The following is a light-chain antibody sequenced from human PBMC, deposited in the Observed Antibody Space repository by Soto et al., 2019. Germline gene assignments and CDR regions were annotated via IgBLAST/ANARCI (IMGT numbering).Light chain of an antibody. Sequence: DIQMTPSPSSLSASVVDRVTIACRASQGISNYLAWYQQKPGKVPKLLIYAASTLHSGVPSRFSGSGSGTDFTLTISSLQTEDVATYYCQNYFSTPRTFGQGTKVDIK. J-gene: IGKJ1*01. V-gene: IGKV1-27*01. CDR1: QGISNY. CDR2: AAS. CDR3: QNYFSTPRT.